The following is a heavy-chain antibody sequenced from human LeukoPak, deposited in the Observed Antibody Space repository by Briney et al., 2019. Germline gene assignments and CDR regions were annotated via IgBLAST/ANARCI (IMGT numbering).Heavy chain of an antibody. CDR1: GFTFDDYA. J-gene: IGHJ4*02. CDR3: AKGHMVRGVIHFDY. Sequence: TGGSLRLSCAASGFTFDDYAMHWVRQAPGKGLEWVSGISWNSGSIGYADSVKGRFTISRDNAKNSLYLQMNSLRAEDTALYYCAKGHMVRGVIHFDYWGQGTLVTVSS. V-gene: IGHV3-9*01. D-gene: IGHD3-10*01. CDR2: ISWNSGSI.